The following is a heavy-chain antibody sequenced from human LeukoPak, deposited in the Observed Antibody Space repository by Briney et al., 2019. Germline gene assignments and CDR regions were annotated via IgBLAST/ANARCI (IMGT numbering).Heavy chain of an antibody. CDR3: ARPMVDRGYCSSTSCYPFQEDGMDV. D-gene: IGHD2-2*01. CDR1: GDSINKDFYC. CDR2: IYNSVST. J-gene: IGHJ6*02. Sequence: SETLSLTCTVSGDSINKDFYCWAWIRQPPGKGLEWIGTIYNSVSTYYNPSLKSRVTISVDTSKNQFSLKLSSVTAADTAVYYCARPMVDRGYCSSTSCYPFQEDGMDVWGQGTTVTVSS. V-gene: IGHV4-39*01.